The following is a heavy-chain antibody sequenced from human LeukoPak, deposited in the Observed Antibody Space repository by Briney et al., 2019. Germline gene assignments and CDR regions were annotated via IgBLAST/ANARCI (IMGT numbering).Heavy chain of an antibody. D-gene: IGHD1-1*01. CDR1: GFTFSSYW. Sequence: AGGSLRLACAASGFTFSSYWMTWVRQAPGKGLEWVANIKQDGSEKYYVDSVKGRFTISRDNAKNSLSLQMNSLRAEDTAVYYCARYDNESAFDIWGQGTMVTVSS. J-gene: IGHJ3*02. CDR2: IKQDGSEK. V-gene: IGHV3-7*01. CDR3: ARYDNESAFDI.